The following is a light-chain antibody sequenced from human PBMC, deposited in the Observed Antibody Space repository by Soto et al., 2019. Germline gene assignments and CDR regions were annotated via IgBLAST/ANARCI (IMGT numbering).Light chain of an antibody. Sequence: QSALTQPASVSGSPGQSITISCTGTSSDVGGYNYVSWYQQHPGKAPKLMIYEVSNRPSGVSNRFSGSKSGNTASLTISGLKAEDEADYYCSSDTSTSAVLFGGGTKLTVL. CDR2: EVS. CDR1: SSDVGGYNY. CDR3: SSDTSTSAVL. V-gene: IGLV2-14*01. J-gene: IGLJ2*01.